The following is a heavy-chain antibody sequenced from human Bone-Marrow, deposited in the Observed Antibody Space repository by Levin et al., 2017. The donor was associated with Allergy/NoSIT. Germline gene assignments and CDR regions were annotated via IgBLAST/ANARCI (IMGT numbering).Heavy chain of an antibody. CDR1: GDSVPSNSGA. J-gene: IGHJ4*02. CDR3: AGGTFANGWNY. Sequence: SQTLSLTCDISGDSVPSNSGAWYWLRQSPSRGLEWLGRTYYRSKWFNEYAVSVKSRITISPDTSRNQFSLHLNSVTPEDTAVYYCAGGTFANGWNYWGQGTLVTVSS. D-gene: IGHD6-19*01. CDR2: TYYRSKWFN. V-gene: IGHV6-1*01.